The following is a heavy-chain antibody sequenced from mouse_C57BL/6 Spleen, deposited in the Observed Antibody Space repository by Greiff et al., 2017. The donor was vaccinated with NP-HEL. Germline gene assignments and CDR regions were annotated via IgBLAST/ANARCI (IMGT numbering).Heavy chain of an antibody. CDR3: ARASSYGYFDV. CDR2: ISYDGSN. J-gene: IGHJ1*03. V-gene: IGHV3-6*01. D-gene: IGHD1-1*01. Sequence: EVKVEESGPGLVKPSQSLSLTCSVTGYSITSGYYWNWIRQFPGNKLEWMGYISYDGSNNYNPSLKNRISITRDTSKNQFFLKLNSVTTEDTATYYCARASSYGYFDVWGTGTTVTVSS. CDR1: GYSITSGYY.